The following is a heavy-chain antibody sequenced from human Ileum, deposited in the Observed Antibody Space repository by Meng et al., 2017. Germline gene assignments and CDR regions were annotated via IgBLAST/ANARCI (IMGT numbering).Heavy chain of an antibody. D-gene: IGHD3-10*01. J-gene: IGHJ4*02. V-gene: IGHV1-3*01. CDR1: EFTFSSYA. CDR3: ARDMPYSSGSFDY. CDR2: ITAGNGTT. Sequence: AQLVRLGAQCKKPVAVRTVSFKTPEFTFSSYAIYWVRQAPGQGLEWMGWITAGNGTTKYSQKFQGRVTITRETSASTAYMELSSLRSEDTAAYYCARDMPYSSGSFDYWGQGTLVTVSS.